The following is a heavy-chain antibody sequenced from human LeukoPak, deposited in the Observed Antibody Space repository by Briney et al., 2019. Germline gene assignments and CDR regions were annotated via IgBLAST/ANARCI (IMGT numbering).Heavy chain of an antibody. Sequence: GGSLRLSCAASGFTFSNYWMTWVRQAPGKGLEWVANINQDGSVKYHVDSVKGRFTVSRDNAKNSLYLQMNSLRAEDTAVYYCARIGYSSSCTDYWGQGTLVTVSS. CDR1: GFTFSNYW. V-gene: IGHV3-7*01. CDR2: INQDGSVK. D-gene: IGHD6-13*01. CDR3: ARIGYSSSCTDY. J-gene: IGHJ4*02.